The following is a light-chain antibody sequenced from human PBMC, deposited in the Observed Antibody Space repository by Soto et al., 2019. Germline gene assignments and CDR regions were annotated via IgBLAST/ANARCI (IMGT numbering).Light chain of an antibody. J-gene: IGLJ1*01. Sequence: QSVLTQPPSASGTPGQRVTISCSGDISNIGTNSVHWYQHLPGTAPKLLIYDDDKRPSRIPDRFSGSKSGTSATLGITGFQTGDEADYYCGSWDSSLSAYVFGTGTKVTVL. CDR2: DDD. CDR3: GSWDSSLSAYV. CDR1: ISNIGTNS. V-gene: IGLV1-51*01.